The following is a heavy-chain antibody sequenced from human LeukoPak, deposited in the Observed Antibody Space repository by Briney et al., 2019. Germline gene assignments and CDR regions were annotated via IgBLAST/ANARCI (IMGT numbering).Heavy chain of an antibody. J-gene: IGHJ4*02. CDR2: IYSDGRT. D-gene: IGHD2-2*01. V-gene: IGHV3-53*01. CDR1: GFTVSSNS. Sequence: GGSLRLSCAASGFTVSSNSMSWVRQAPGKGLEWVSVIYSDGRTYYADSVKGRFTISRDKSKNTLFLQMNSLRAEDTAVYYCARDGVAPGIYFDYWGRGSLVTVSS. CDR3: ARDGVAPGIYFDY.